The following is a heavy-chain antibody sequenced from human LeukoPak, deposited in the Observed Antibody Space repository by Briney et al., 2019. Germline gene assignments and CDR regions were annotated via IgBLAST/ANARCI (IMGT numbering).Heavy chain of an antibody. J-gene: IGHJ3*02. D-gene: IGHD3-22*01. CDR1: GASINTSNNY. CDR3: ARDLPYDSTYLDYDAFDI. V-gene: IGHV4-4*07. Sequence: PSETLSLTCSVSGASINTSNNYWSWIRQAAGKGLEWVGRISITGRTNYNPSLKSRVTMSVDTSKNQFSLKLSSVTAADTAVYYCARDLPYDSTYLDYDAFDIWGQGTMVTVSS. CDR2: ISITGRT.